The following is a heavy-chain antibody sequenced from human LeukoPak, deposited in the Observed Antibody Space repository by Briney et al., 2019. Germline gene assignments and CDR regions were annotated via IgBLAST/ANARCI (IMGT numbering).Heavy chain of an antibody. D-gene: IGHD3-10*01. J-gene: IGHJ4*02. CDR1: GYTFSRYG. Sequence: ASVKVSSKASGYTFSRYGVSWVRQAPGQGLEWMGWTSPYNDNTDYAHEFQGRVTMTTEKSTRTAYIELRSLTSEDTAVYYCARDMEFQSSPPDYWGQGTLVTVSS. V-gene: IGHV1-18*01. CDR2: TSPYNDNT. CDR3: ARDMEFQSSPPDY.